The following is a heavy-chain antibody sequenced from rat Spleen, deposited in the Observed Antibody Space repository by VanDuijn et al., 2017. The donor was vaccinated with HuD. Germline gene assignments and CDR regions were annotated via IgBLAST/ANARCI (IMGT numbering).Heavy chain of an antibody. Sequence: EVQLVESGGGLVQPGRSMKLSCAASGFTFSDYYMAWVRQAPTKGLEWVASINPGGGNTYYRGSVKGRFTISRDNARSTLYLQMDSLRSEDTATYYCARHGYGGYSGPFAYWGQGTLVTVSS. CDR1: GFTFSDYY. CDR2: INPGGGNT. D-gene: IGHD1-11*01. CDR3: ARHGYGGYSGPFAY. V-gene: IGHV5-25*01. J-gene: IGHJ3*01.